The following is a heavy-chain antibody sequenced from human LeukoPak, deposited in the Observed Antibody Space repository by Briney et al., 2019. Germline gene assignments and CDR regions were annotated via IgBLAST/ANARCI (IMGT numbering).Heavy chain of an antibody. D-gene: IGHD1-1*01. Sequence: GGSLRLSCAASGFTFSSYEMNWVRQASGKGLEWVSYISSSGSTIYYADSVKGRFTISRDNAKNSLYLQMNSLRAEDTAVYYCARDRNGDYFDYWGQGTLVTVSS. CDR3: ARDRNGDYFDY. CDR1: GFTFSSYE. J-gene: IGHJ4*02. V-gene: IGHV3-48*03. CDR2: ISSSGSTI.